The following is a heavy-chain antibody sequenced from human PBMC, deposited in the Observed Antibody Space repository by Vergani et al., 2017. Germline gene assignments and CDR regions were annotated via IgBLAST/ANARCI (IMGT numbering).Heavy chain of an antibody. CDR1: GFTFSNYA. J-gene: IGHJ6*03. Sequence: EVQLLESGGGVVQPGGSLRLACAASGFTFSNYAMSWVRQAPGKGLEWVSALSGSGSSTYSADSVKGRFTISTDNSKNTLFLLMNSLRAEDTAVYYCAKGATVTTYYYYYYMDVWGKGTTVTVSS. D-gene: IGHD4-11*01. V-gene: IGHV3-23*01. CDR2: LSGSGSST. CDR3: AKGATVTTYYYYYYMDV.